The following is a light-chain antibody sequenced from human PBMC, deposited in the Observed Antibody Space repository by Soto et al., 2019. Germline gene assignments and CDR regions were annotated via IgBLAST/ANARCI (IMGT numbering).Light chain of an antibody. J-gene: IGKJ4*01. Sequence: DIQMTQSPSSLSASVGARVTITCRASQDISSWAAWYQQKPGKAPKLLISAASSLQSGVPTRFSGSGSGTDFTLIISGLQPEDFATYFCQQGDSFPFTFGGGTKVDIK. CDR3: QQGDSFPFT. CDR1: QDISSW. V-gene: IGKV1-12*01. CDR2: AAS.